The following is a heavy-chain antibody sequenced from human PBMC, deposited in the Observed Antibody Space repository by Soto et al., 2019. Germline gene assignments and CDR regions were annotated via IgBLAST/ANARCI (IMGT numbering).Heavy chain of an antibody. D-gene: IGHD3-10*01. CDR1: GYSFTSYW. Sequence: GESLKISCKGSGYSFTSYWIGWVRQMPGKGLEWMGIIYPGDSDTRYSPSFQGQVTISADKSISTAYLQWSSLKASDTAMYYCTPQTFGFRTASNDAFDIWGQGTMVAVSS. CDR2: IYPGDSDT. CDR3: TPQTFGFRTASNDAFDI. V-gene: IGHV5-51*01. J-gene: IGHJ3*02.